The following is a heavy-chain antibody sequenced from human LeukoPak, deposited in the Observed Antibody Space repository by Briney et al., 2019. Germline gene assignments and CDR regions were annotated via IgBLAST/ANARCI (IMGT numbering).Heavy chain of an antibody. CDR2: ISYDGSNK. Sequence: PGRSLRLSCGASGFTFSSYGMHWVRQAPGKGLEWVAVISYDGSNKYYADSVKGRFTISRDNSKNTLYLQMNSLRAEDTAVYYCAKGGYYDSSGYYDGPDYWGQGTLVTVSS. D-gene: IGHD3-22*01. V-gene: IGHV3-30*18. J-gene: IGHJ4*02. CDR3: AKGGYYDSSGYYDGPDY. CDR1: GFTFSSYG.